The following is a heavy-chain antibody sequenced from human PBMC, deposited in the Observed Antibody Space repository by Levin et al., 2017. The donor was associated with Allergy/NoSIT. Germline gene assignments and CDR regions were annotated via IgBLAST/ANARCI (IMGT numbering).Heavy chain of an antibody. J-gene: IGHJ4*02. Sequence: ASVKVSCQASGYSFTSFWFGWVRQRPGKGLEWMGLIFPSDSDTRVSPSFQGQIIMSVDKSISTAYLQWSSLKASDSAMYYCARRDSYGSNSFDQWGQGTLVTVSP. D-gene: IGHD4-23*01. CDR2: IFPSDSDT. CDR3: ARRDSYGSNSFDQ. V-gene: IGHV5-51*01. CDR1: GYSFTSFW.